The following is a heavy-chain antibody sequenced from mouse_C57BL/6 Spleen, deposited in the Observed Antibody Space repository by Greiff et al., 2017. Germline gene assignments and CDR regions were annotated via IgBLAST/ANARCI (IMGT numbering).Heavy chain of an antibody. J-gene: IGHJ3*01. Sequence: VPLQQSGPELVKPGASVKISCKASGYAFSSSCMNWVKQRPGKGLEWIGRIYPGDGATYYNGKFKGKDTLTADKSSSTAYMQLSSLTSEDSAVDYCARDYYGSSCFAYWGKGTLVTVSA. CDR3: ARDYYGSSCFAY. CDR2: IYPGDGAT. CDR1: GYAFSSSC. V-gene: IGHV1-82*01. D-gene: IGHD1-1*01.